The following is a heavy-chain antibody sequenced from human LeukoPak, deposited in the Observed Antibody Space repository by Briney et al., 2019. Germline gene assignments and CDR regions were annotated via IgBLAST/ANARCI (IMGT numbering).Heavy chain of an antibody. CDR3: ARAGNPMIVVVISGY. CDR2: ISYDGSNK. V-gene: IGHV3-30-3*01. Sequence: PGRSLRLSCAASGFTFSSYAMHWVRQAPGKGLEWVAVISYDGSNKYYADSVKGRFTISRDNSKNTLYLQMNSLRAEDTAVYYCARAGNPMIVVVISGYWGQGTLVTVSS. J-gene: IGHJ4*02. CDR1: GFTFSSYA. D-gene: IGHD3-22*01.